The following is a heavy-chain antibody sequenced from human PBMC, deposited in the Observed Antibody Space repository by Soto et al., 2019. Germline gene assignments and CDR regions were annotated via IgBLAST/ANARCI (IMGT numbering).Heavy chain of an antibody. CDR2: ISAYNGNT. Sequence: ASVKVSCKASGYTFTSYGISWVRQAPGQGLEWMGWISAYNGNTNYAQKLQGRVTMTTDTSTSTAYMELRSLRSDDTAVYYCARDSSGYYQYYFDYWGQGTLVTVSS. J-gene: IGHJ4*02. D-gene: IGHD3-22*01. CDR3: ARDSSGYYQYYFDY. CDR1: GYTFTSYG. V-gene: IGHV1-18*01.